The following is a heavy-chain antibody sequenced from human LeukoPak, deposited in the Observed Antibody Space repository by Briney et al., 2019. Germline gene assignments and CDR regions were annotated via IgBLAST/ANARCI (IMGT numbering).Heavy chain of an antibody. Sequence: SVKVSCKASGGTSSSYAISWVRQAPGQGLEWMGRIIPIFGTAKYAQKFQGRVTITMDESTSTAYMELSSLRSVDTAVYYCASRGSGYYFDYWGQGTLVTVSS. CDR3: ASRGSGYYFDY. J-gene: IGHJ4*02. D-gene: IGHD3-22*01. V-gene: IGHV1-69*05. CDR2: IIPIFGTA. CDR1: GGTSSSYA.